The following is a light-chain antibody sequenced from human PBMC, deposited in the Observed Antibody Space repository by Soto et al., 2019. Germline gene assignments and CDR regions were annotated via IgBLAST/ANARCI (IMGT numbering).Light chain of an antibody. CDR3: QHYNNWPET. Sequence: EIVMTQSPATLSVSPGERATLSCRASQSVSSNLAWYQHKPGRAPRLLIYGASTRATGIPARFSGSGSGTEFTLTISSLQSEDFAVYYCQHYNNWPETFGQGTKVDIK. J-gene: IGKJ1*01. V-gene: IGKV3-15*01. CDR2: GAS. CDR1: QSVSSN.